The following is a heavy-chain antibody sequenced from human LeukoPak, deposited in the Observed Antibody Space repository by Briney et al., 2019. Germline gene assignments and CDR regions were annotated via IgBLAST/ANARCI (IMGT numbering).Heavy chain of an antibody. CDR3: ARDASPYCSSTSCYAH. CDR2: IYSGGST. Sequence: GGSLRLSCAASGFTVSSNYMSWVCQAPGEGLEWVSVIYSGGSTYYADSVKGRFTISRDNSKNTLYLQMNSLRAEDTAVYYCARDASPYCSSTSCYAHWGQGTLVTVSS. CDR1: GFTVSSNY. J-gene: IGHJ4*02. D-gene: IGHD2-2*01. V-gene: IGHV3-66*01.